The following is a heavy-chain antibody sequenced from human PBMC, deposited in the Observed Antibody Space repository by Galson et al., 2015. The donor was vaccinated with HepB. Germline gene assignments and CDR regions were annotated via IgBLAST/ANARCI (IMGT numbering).Heavy chain of an antibody. CDR2: IKHDGSEK. CDR3: ARYSSGNYEDY. Sequence: SLRLSCAASGFTFSRYWMSWVRQAPGKGLEWVANIKHDGSEKYCVDSVKGRFAISRDNAKNSLYLQVNSLRAEDTAVYYCARYSSGNYEDYWGQGTLVTVSS. V-gene: IGHV3-7*01. CDR1: GFTFSRYW. D-gene: IGHD1-26*01. J-gene: IGHJ4*02.